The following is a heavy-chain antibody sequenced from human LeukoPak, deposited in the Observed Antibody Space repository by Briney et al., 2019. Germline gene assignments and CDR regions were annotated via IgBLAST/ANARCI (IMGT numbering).Heavy chain of an antibody. V-gene: IGHV4-59*08. J-gene: IGHJ3*02. CDR1: GGSLRNYY. D-gene: IGHD5-24*01. Sequence: SETLSLTCSVSGGSLRNYYWNWIRQPPGKGLEWLGYIHNSGLPNYNPSLKSRVTISVDTSNNRFSLKLSFVTAADTAVYYCVRSGLRDGYNSDAFDIWGQGTMVTVSS. CDR3: VRSGLRDGYNSDAFDI. CDR2: IHNSGLP.